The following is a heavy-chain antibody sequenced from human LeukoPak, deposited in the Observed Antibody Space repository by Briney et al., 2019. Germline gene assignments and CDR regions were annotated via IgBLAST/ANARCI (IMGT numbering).Heavy chain of an antibody. CDR1: GFTLSSYA. CDR2: ISNDGIHQ. D-gene: IGHD2-8*01. Sequence: GGSLRLSCAASGFTLSSYAMHWVRQDPGKGLEWVAVISNDGIHQFYADSVKGRFTISRDNSKNTLYLQMNSLRTEDTALYYCAKEMGPFIHGDFWGQGTLVTVSS. V-gene: IGHV3-30*18. CDR3: AKEMGPFIHGDF. J-gene: IGHJ4*02.